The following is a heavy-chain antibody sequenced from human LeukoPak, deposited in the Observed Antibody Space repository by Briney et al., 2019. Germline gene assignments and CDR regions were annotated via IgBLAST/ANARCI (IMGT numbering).Heavy chain of an antibody. J-gene: IGHJ3*02. V-gene: IGHV3-7*04. Sequence: GGSLRLSCAASGFTYSNYWMTWVRQAPGKGREGVANIKQDGTEKYYVDSVKGRFTISRDNAKNSLYLQVNSLRAEDTAVYYCARASTAYYFGSGSFYNRVEAFDIWGQGTMVTVSS. CDR1: GFTYSNYW. CDR2: IKQDGTEK. CDR3: ARASTAYYFGSGSFYNRVEAFDI. D-gene: IGHD3-10*01.